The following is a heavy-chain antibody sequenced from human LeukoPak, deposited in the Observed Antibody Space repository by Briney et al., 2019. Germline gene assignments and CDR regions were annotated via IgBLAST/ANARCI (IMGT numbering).Heavy chain of an antibody. CDR3: ARRGGSRGYYYFDY. Sequence: SETLSLTCTVAGGSISSFYWSWIRQAPGKGLEWIGYIYYTGKTNYNPSLKSRVTISVDTSKNQFSLNLTSVTAADTAVYFCARRGGSRGYYYFDYWGQGTLVTVSS. CDR1: GGSISSFY. V-gene: IGHV4-59*08. J-gene: IGHJ4*02. D-gene: IGHD2-15*01. CDR2: IYYTGKT.